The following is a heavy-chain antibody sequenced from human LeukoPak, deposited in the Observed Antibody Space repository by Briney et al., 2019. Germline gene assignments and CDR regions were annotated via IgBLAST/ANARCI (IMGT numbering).Heavy chain of an antibody. V-gene: IGHV4-59*01. CDR3: ARDSGGSGMDV. Sequence: SETLSLTCTVSGGSISSYYWSWIRQPPGKGLEWIGYIYYSGSTNYNPSLKSRVTISVDTSKNQFSLKLSSVTAADTAVYYCARDSGGSGMDVWGQGTTVTVSS. CDR2: IYYSGST. J-gene: IGHJ6*02. CDR1: GGSISSYY. D-gene: IGHD1-1*01.